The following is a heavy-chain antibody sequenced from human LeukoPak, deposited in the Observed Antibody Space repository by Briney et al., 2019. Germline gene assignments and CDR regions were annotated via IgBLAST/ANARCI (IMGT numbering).Heavy chain of an antibody. J-gene: IGHJ4*02. D-gene: IGHD6-19*01. Sequence: PSQTLSLTCTVSGGSISSYYWSWIRQPAGKGRGWSGRIYTSGSTNYNPSLKSRVTMSVDTSKNQFSLKLSSVTAADTAVYYCAREGGGVYSSGPFDYWGQGTLVTVSS. CDR1: GGSISSYY. CDR3: AREGGGVYSSGPFDY. V-gene: IGHV4-4*07. CDR2: IYTSGST.